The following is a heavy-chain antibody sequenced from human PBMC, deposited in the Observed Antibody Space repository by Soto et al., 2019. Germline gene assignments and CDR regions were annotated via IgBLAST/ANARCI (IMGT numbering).Heavy chain of an antibody. D-gene: IGHD1-7*01. CDR2: TYYRCRWYN. Sequence: QVQLQESGPGLVKPSQTLSLTCAISGDSVSSNSAAWNWIRLSPSRGLEWLARTYYRCRWYNDYAGSVRSRITVNPDTSKNQFSRQLTSVTPEDTAVYYCAGTTSHQWYYMDVWGKGTTVTVSS. CDR1: GDSVSSNSAA. CDR3: AGTTSHQWYYMDV. V-gene: IGHV6-1*01. J-gene: IGHJ6*03.